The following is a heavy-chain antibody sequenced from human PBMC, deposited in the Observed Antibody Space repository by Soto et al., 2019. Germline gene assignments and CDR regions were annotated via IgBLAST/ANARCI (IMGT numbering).Heavy chain of an antibody. CDR1: GGSISNYY. Sequence: SETLSLTCTVSGGSISNYYWSWIRQPPGKGLEWIGYIHYSGSTYYNPSLKSRVTISVDRSKNQFSLKLSSVTAADTAVYYCARGNAIAAAGTGAFDIWGQGTMVTVSS. V-gene: IGHV4-59*12. D-gene: IGHD6-13*01. CDR3: ARGNAIAAAGTGAFDI. J-gene: IGHJ3*02. CDR2: IHYSGST.